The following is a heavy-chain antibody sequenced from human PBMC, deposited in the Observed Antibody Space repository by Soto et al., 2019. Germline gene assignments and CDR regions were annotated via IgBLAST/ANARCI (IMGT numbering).Heavy chain of an antibody. J-gene: IGHJ5*02. CDR1: GGTFSSYA. CDR3: AREVGATRNWFDP. CDR2: IIPIFGTA. V-gene: IGHV1-69*01. Sequence: QVQLVQSGAEVKKPGSSVKVSCKASGGTFSSYAISWVRQAPGQGLEWMEGIIPIFGTANYAQKFHGRVTITADESTSTAYMELSSLRSEDTALYYCAREVGATRNWFDPWGQGTLVTVSS. D-gene: IGHD1-26*01.